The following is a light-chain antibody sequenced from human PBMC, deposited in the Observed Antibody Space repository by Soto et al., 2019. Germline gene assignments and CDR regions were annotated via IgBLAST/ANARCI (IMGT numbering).Light chain of an antibody. V-gene: IGLV2-8*01. Sequence: QSALTQPPSASGSPGQSVTISCTGTSTDLGGYNYVSWYQQHPGKAPKLMIYEVNLRPSGVPDRFSGSKSGNTASLTVSGLQAEDEADYYCQAYDYSLTASVFGGGTKVTVL. CDR1: STDLGGYNY. J-gene: IGLJ3*02. CDR2: EVN. CDR3: QAYDYSLTASV.